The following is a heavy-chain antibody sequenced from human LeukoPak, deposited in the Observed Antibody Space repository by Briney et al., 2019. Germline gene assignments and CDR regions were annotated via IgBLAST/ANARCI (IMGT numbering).Heavy chain of an antibody. D-gene: IGHD3-22*01. CDR3: AGGYYFDY. CDR2: FYRGDNT. V-gene: IGHV3-53*01. J-gene: IGHJ4*02. CDR1: GFTVSGNY. Sequence: PGGSLRLSCAASGFTVSGNYMNWVRQAPGKGLEWVSLFYRGDNTYYADSVKGRSTISRDNSKSTLYLQMNSLRAEDTAVYYCAGGYYFDYWGQGTLVTVSS.